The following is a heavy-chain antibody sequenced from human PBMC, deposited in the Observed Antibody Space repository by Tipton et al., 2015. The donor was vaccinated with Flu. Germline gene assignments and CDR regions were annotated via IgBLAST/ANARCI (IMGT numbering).Heavy chain of an antibody. CDR3: ARDWSSGWWDYYYYYGMDV. D-gene: IGHD6-19*01. CDR2: IWYDGSNK. Sequence: QLVQSGGGVVQPGRSLRLSCAASGFTFSSYGMHWVRQAPGKGLEWVAVIWYDGSNKYYADSVKGRFTISRDNSKNTLYLQMDSLRAEDTTVYYCARDWSSGWWDYYYYYGMDVWGQGTTVTVSS. CDR1: GFTFSSYG. V-gene: IGHV3-33*01. J-gene: IGHJ6*02.